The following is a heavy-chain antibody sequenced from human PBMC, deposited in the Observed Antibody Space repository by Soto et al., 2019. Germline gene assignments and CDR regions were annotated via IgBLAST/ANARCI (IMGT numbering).Heavy chain of an antibody. CDR3: AKDRDTVTTSPFDC. Sequence: QSVWSLRLSCAASGFTFSSYGMHWVRQAPGKGLEWVAVISYDGSNKYYADSVKGRFTISRDNSKNTLYLQMNSLRAEDTAVYYCAKDRDTVTTSPFDCWGQGTLVTVSS. CDR2: ISYDGSNK. CDR1: GFTFSSYG. V-gene: IGHV3-30*18. J-gene: IGHJ4*02. D-gene: IGHD4-4*01.